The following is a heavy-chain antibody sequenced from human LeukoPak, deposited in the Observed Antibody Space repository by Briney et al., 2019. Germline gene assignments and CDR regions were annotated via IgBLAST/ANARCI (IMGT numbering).Heavy chain of an antibody. J-gene: IGHJ6*02. CDR1: GSTFSSYE. V-gene: IGHV3-48*03. CDR3: ARDTPHRSIAVAGTLYYYYGMDV. CDR2: ISSSGSTI. Sequence: GGSLRLSCAASGSTFSSYEMNWVRQAPGKGMEWVSYISSSGSTIYYADSVKGRFTISRDNAKNSLYLQMNSLRAEDTAVYYCARDTPHRSIAVAGTLYYYYGMDVWGQGTTVTVSS. D-gene: IGHD6-19*01.